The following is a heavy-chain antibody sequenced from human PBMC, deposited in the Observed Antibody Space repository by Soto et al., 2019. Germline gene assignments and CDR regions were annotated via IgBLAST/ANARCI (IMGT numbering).Heavy chain of an antibody. V-gene: IGHV3-11*06. CDR3: ARSSYSSPTNFDY. D-gene: IGHD6-13*01. Sequence: QVQLVESGGGLVKPGGSLRLSCAASGFTFSDYYMSWIRQAPGKGLEWVSYISSSSSYTNYADSVKGRFTISRDNAKNSLYLQMYSLRAEDTAVYYCARSSYSSPTNFDYWGQGTLVTVSS. CDR2: ISSSSSYT. CDR1: GFTFSDYY. J-gene: IGHJ4*02.